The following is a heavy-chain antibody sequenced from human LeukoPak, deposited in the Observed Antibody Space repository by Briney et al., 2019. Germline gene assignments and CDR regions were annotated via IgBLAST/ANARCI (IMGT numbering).Heavy chain of an antibody. J-gene: IGHJ6*03. D-gene: IGHD2-15*01. CDR3: ARENIVAPYYYYMDV. Sequence: TGGSLRLSRAASGFTFSDYYMSWIRQAPGKGLEWVSYISSSGSTIYYADSVKGRFTISRDNAKNSLYLQMNSLRAEDTAVYYCARENIVAPYYYYMDVWGKGTTVTVSS. CDR1: GFTFSDYY. V-gene: IGHV3-11*04. CDR2: ISSSGSTI.